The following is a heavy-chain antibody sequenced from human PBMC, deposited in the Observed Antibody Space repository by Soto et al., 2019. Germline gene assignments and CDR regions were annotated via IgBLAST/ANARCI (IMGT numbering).Heavy chain of an antibody. CDR3: ASEYSSSSWFDP. D-gene: IGHD6-6*01. Sequence: SETLSLTCTVSGDSISSGGYYWSWIRQHPGKGLEWIGYIYSNGYTYYNPSLKSRLTISVDTSNNQFSLKLTSVTAADTAVYYCASEYSSSSWFDPWGQGALVTVSS. CDR1: GDSISSGGYY. CDR2: IYSNGYT. J-gene: IGHJ5*02. V-gene: IGHV4-31*03.